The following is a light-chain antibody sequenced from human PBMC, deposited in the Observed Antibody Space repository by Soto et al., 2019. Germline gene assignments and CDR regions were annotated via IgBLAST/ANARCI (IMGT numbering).Light chain of an antibody. J-gene: IGKJ4*01. CDR2: AIS. CDR3: QEANSFT. V-gene: IGKV1-12*02. Sequence: DIQMTQSPSSVSASVGDRVTITCRASQPVSSWLAWYQQKPGEAPKLLIYAISSLQTGVPSRFSGSGSGTDFTLTISSLQPEDFASYYCQEANSFTFGGGTKVEIK. CDR1: QPVSSW.